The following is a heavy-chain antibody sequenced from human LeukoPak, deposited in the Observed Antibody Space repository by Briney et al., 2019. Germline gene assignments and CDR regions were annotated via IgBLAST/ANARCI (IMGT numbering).Heavy chain of an antibody. CDR1: GFTFSGYW. V-gene: IGHV3-74*01. D-gene: IGHD3-16*01. J-gene: IGHJ4*02. CDR2: INSDGSTT. Sequence: GGSLRLSCAASGFTFSGYWMHWVRQVPGEGLMWLSRINSDGSTTSYAGSVKGRFTISRDNAKNTLYLQLNTLRVEDTAVYYCARETWGGLDYWGQGTLVSVSS. CDR3: ARETWGGLDY.